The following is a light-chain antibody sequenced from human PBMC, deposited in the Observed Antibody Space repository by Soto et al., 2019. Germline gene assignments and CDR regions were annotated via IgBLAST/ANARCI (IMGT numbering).Light chain of an antibody. J-gene: IGKJ1*01. CDR3: QQYGSSGT. V-gene: IGKV3-20*01. CDR2: GAS. CDR1: QSVSSR. Sequence: EIVMSQSPGTVSLYPEERETLHFRASQSVSSRLAWYQQKPGQAPRLLISGASSRATGIPDRFSGSGSGTDFTLTISRLEPEDFAVYYCQQYGSSGTFGQGTKVDVK.